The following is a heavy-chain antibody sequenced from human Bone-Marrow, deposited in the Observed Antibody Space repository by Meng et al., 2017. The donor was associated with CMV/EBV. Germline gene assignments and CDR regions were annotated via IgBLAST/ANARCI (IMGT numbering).Heavy chain of an antibody. V-gene: IGHV4-39*07. J-gene: IGHJ6*02. CDR1: GGSISNTGYY. D-gene: IGHD6-6*01. CDR3: AKDEQLVNSVDSYNYGMDV. CDR2: IYYSGST. Sequence: SETLSLTCTVSGGSISNTGYYWGWIRQPPGKGLEWIGSIYYSGSTYYNPSLKSRVTISVDTSKNQFSLKLSSMTAADTAVYYCAKDEQLVNSVDSYNYGMDVWGQGTTVTVSS.